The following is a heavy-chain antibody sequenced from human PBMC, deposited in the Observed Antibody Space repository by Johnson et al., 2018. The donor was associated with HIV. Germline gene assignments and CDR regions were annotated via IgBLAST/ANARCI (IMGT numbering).Heavy chain of an antibody. V-gene: IGHV3-66*01. Sequence: VQLVESGGGVVQPGRSLRLSCAASGFTFSSYAMHWVRQAPGKGLEWVSVIYSGGNTYYADSVRGRFTISRDNSKNTLYLQMDNLRVEDTAIYYCARDGESQRLPLGEAFEVWGQGTLVTVSS. CDR2: IYSGGNT. CDR1: GFTFSSYA. J-gene: IGHJ3*01. D-gene: IGHD6-25*01. CDR3: ARDGESQRLPLGEAFEV.